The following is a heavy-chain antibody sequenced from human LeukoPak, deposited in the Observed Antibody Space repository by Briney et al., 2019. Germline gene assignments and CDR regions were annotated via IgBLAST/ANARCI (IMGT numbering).Heavy chain of an antibody. CDR3: ARGRPLYYYYYMDV. V-gene: IGHV4-34*01. CDR2: INHSGST. Sequence: SETLSLTCAVYGGSFSGYYWSWIRQPPGKGLEWIGEINHSGSTNYNPSLKSRVTILVDTSKNQFSLKLSSVTAADTAVYYCARGRPLYYYYYMDVWGKGTTVTVSS. J-gene: IGHJ6*03. CDR1: GGSFSGYY.